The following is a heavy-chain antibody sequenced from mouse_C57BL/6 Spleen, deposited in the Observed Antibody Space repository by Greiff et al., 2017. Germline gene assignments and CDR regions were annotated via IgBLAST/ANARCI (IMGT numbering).Heavy chain of an antibody. J-gene: IGHJ1*03. Sequence: EVQLQQSVAELVRPGASVKLSCTASGFNIKNTYMLWVKQRPEQGLEWIGRIDPANGNTKYAPKFQGKATITADTSSNPAYLQLSSLTSEDTAIYYCARSDGSSVVFDVWGTGTTVTVSS. V-gene: IGHV14-3*01. CDR3: ARSDGSSVVFDV. CDR2: IDPANGNT. CDR1: GFNIKNTY. D-gene: IGHD1-1*01.